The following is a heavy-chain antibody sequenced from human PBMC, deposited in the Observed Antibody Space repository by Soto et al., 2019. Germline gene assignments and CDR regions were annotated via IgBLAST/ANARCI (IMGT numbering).Heavy chain of an antibody. V-gene: IGHV4-34*01. CDR2: INHGGST. D-gene: IGHD2-2*01. CDR1: GGSLSGYY. CDR3: ARDRVPGAMDLDF. J-gene: IGHJ4*02. Sequence: SETLSLTCAVYGGSLSGYYWSWIRQPPGKGLEWIGEINHGGSTTYNPSHKSRVTISVDTSNNQFSLKLDSVTAADTAVYYCARDRVPGAMDLDFWGQGTPVTVSS.